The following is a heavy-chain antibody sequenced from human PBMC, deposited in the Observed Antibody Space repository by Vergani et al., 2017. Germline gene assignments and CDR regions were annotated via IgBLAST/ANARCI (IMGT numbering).Heavy chain of an antibody. CDR3: ARDTVGYYYGMDV. D-gene: IGHD4-17*01. CDR1: GFTFSSYA. Sequence: EVQLLESGGGLVQPGGSLRLSCAASGFTFSSYAMSWVRQAPGKGLEWVSVIYSGGSTYYADSVKGRFTISRDNSKNTRYLQMNSLRAEDTAVYYCARDTVGYYYGMDVWGQGTTVTVSS. CDR2: IYSGGST. V-gene: IGHV3-66*01. J-gene: IGHJ6*02.